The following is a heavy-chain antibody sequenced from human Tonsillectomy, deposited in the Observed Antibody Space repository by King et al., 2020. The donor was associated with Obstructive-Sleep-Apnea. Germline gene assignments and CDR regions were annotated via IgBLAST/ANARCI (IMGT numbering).Heavy chain of an antibody. CDR3: VRAAYDTSGYYYSNWFDP. D-gene: IGHD3-22*01. CDR1: GFTFSSYW. CDR2: SNRDGSST. J-gene: IGHJ5*02. V-gene: IGHV3-74*01. Sequence: VQLVESGGGLVQPGGSLRLSCVASGFTFSSYWMHWVRQVPGKGLVWFSRSNRDGSSTSYADSVKGRFTISSYNAKNTLYLQMSSLRAEDTAVYHCVRAAYDTSGYYYSNWFDPWGQGPLVTVSS.